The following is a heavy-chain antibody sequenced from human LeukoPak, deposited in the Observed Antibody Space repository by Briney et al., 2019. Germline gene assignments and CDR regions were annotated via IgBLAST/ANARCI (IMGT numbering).Heavy chain of an antibody. D-gene: IGHD2-15*01. J-gene: IGHJ4*02. V-gene: IGHV3-23*01. Sequence: GGSLRLSCAASGFTFSTYAMSWVRQAPGKGLEWVSAISGSGANTYYADSVKGRFTISRDNSKNTLYLQMNSLRAEDTAVYYCAKGGSCYRYWGQGTLVTVSS. CDR1: GFTFSTYA. CDR2: ISGSGANT. CDR3: AKGGSCYRY.